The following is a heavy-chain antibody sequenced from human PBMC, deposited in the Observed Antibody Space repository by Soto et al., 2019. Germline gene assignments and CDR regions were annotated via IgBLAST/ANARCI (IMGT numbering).Heavy chain of an antibody. CDR1: GFTFSSYW. Sequence: EVQLVESGGGLVQPGGSLRLSCAASGFTFSSYWMHWVRQAPGKGLVWVSRINSDGSSTMYADFVKGRFTISRDNAKNTLYLQMNSLRAEDTAVYYCARVETCSSTSCYSVFDYWGQGTLVTVSS. V-gene: IGHV3-74*03. CDR3: ARVETCSSTSCYSVFDY. J-gene: IGHJ4*02. D-gene: IGHD2-2*01. CDR2: INSDGSST.